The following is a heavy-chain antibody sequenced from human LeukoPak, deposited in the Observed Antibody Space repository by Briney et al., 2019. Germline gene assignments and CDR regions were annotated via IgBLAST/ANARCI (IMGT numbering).Heavy chain of an antibody. J-gene: IGHJ5*02. V-gene: IGHV1-69*13. CDR3: ARDHRYCSSTSCYTKPNNWFDP. CDR2: IIPIFGTA. D-gene: IGHD2-2*01. Sequence: SVKVSCKASGGTFSSYAISWVRQAPGQGLEWMGGIIPIFGTANYAQKFQGRVTITADESTSTAYMELSSLRSEDTAVYYCARDHRYCSSTSCYTKPNNWFDPWGQGTLVTVSS. CDR1: GGTFSSYA.